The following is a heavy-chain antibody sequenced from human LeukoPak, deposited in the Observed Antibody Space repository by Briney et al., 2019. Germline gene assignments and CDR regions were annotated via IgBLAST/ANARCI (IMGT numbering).Heavy chain of an antibody. J-gene: IGHJ5*02. CDR3: ARDPRQEGWFDP. CDR1: GYTFTGYY. V-gene: IGHV1-2*05. CDR2: INPNSGGT. Sequence: ASVKVSCKASGYTFTGYYMHWVRQAPGQGLEWMGRINPNSGGTNYAQKFQGRVTMTRDTSISTAYMDLSRLRSDDTVVYYCARDPRQEGWFDPWGQGTLVTVSS.